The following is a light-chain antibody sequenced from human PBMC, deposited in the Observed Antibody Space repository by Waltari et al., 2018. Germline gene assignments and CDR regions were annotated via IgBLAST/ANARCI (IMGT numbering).Light chain of an antibody. J-gene: IGKJ4*01. CDR1: PSINVY. CDR3: QQSYSTRALT. CDR2: AAS. Sequence: DIQMTQSPSSLSASVGDRVTITCRASPSINVYLNWYQHKPGKAPKLLIYAASTLQIGVPSRFSGSGSETDFTLTISSLQPEDSAIYYCQQSYSTRALTFGGGTKVEI. V-gene: IGKV1-39*01.